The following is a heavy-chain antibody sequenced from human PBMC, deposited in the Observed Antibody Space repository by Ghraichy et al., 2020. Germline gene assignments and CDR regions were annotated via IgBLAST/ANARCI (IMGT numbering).Heavy chain of an antibody. CDR3: VKDLGYSYGSDDY. CDR1: GFTFSSYA. CDR2: ISSNGGST. Sequence: GGSLRLSCSASGFTFSSYAMHWVRQAPGKGLEYVSAISSNGGSTYYADSVKGRFTISRDNSKNTLYLQMSSLRAEDTAVYYCVKDLGYSYGSDDYWGQGTLVTVSS. D-gene: IGHD5-18*01. J-gene: IGHJ4*02. V-gene: IGHV3-64D*06.